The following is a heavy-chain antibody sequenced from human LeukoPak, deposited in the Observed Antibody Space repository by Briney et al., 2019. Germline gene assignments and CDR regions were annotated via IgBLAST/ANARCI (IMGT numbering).Heavy chain of an antibody. CDR3: ARHSSGWYKNWFDP. Sequence: PSETLSLTCTVSGGSISSYYWSWIRQPPGKGLEGIGYIYYSGSTNYNPSLKSRVTISVDTSKNQFSLKLSSVTAADTAVYYCARHSSGWYKNWFDPWGQGTLVTVSS. V-gene: IGHV4-59*08. CDR1: GGSISSYY. D-gene: IGHD6-19*01. J-gene: IGHJ5*02. CDR2: IYYSGST.